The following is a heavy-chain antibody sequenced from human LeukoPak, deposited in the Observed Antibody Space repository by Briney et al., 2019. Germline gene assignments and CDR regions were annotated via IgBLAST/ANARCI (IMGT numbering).Heavy chain of an antibody. V-gene: IGHV3-23*01. CDR3: AKANWVSNADAVW. J-gene: IGHJ4*02. D-gene: IGHD1-1*01. Sequence: GGPLRLSCAASGFSFSSYAMSWVRQAQARGLEWVSSIRGGGEKFYADSVKGRFILSRDDSRNTVYLQMNNLRVEDTAVYYCAKANWVSNADAVWWGQGTLVTVSS. CDR2: IRGGGEK. CDR1: GFSFSSYA.